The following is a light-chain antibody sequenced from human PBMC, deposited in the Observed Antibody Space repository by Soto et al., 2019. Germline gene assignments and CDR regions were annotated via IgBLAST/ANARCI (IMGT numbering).Light chain of an antibody. Sequence: DIHMTQSPSTRSASVLDRGRTSCRASQSISSWLAWYQQKPGKAPKLLIYKASSLESGVPSRFSGSGSGTEFTLTISSLQPDDFATYYCQQYNSYSQTFGQGAKVDIK. CDR2: KAS. V-gene: IGKV1-5*03. CDR1: QSISSW. J-gene: IGKJ1*01. CDR3: QQYNSYSQT.